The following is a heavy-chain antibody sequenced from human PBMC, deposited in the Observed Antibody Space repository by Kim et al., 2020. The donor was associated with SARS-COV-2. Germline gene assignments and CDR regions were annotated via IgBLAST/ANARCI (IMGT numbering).Heavy chain of an antibody. CDR3: ARGVPGQLVLGGMDV. D-gene: IGHD6-6*01. CDR1: GGSFSGYY. J-gene: IGHJ6*02. V-gene: IGHV4-34*01. CDR2: INHSGTT. Sequence: SETLSLTCAVYGGSFSGYYWNWIRQPPGKGLEWIGEINHSGTTNYNPSLKSRVTMLVDTSKNQLSLKVSSVTAADTAVYYCARGVPGQLVLGGMDVWGQGTTVTVSS.